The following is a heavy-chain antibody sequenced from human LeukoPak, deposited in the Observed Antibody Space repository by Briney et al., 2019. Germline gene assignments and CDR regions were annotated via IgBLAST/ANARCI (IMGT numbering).Heavy chain of an antibody. CDR2: ISSSGST. V-gene: IGHV4-61*02. Sequence: SQTLSLTCTVSGDSISSGDYYWSWIRQPAGKGLEWIGRISSSGSTNYNPSLKSRVTISVDTSKNQFSLKLSSVTAADTAVYFCARRAGAYSHPYDYWGQGTLVTVSS. J-gene: IGHJ4*02. CDR3: ARRAGAYSHPYDY. CDR1: GDSISSGDYY. D-gene: IGHD4/OR15-4a*01.